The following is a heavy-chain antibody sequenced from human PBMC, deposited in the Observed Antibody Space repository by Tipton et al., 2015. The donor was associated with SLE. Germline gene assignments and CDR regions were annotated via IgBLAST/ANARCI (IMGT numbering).Heavy chain of an antibody. D-gene: IGHD4-17*01. J-gene: IGHJ2*01. CDR3: ARDGAVTTGWYFDL. CDR2: IGTAGDT. Sequence: SLRLSCAASGFTFSSYDMHWVRQTTGKGLEWVSTIGTAGDTYYSGSVKGRFTISRENAKNSLYLQMNSPRAGDTAVYYCARDGAVTTGWYFDLWGRGTLVTVSS. V-gene: IGHV3-13*01. CDR1: GFTFSSYD.